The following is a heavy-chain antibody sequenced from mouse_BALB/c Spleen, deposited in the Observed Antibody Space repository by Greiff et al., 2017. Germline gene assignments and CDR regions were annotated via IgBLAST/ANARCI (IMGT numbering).Heavy chain of an antibody. V-gene: IGHV10-1*02. D-gene: IGHD2-14*01. CDR2: IRSKSNNYAT. Sequence: EVQLVESGGGLVQPKGSLKLSCAASGFTFNTYAMNWVRQAPGKGLEWVARIRSKSNNYATYYADSVKDRFTISRDDSQSMLYLQMNNLKTEDTAMYYCVRRDYRYYYYAMDYWGQGTSVTVSS. J-gene: IGHJ4*01. CDR1: GFTFNTYA. CDR3: VRRDYRYYYYAMDY.